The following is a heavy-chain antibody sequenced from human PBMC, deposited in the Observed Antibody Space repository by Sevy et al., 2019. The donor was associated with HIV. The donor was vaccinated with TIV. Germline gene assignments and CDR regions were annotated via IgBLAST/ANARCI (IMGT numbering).Heavy chain of an antibody. J-gene: IGHJ4*02. V-gene: IGHV3-33*01. CDR1: GFTFSPYG. Sequence: GGSLRLSCAASGFTFSPYGMHWVRQAPGKGLEWVAVIWADGRNRFYADSVKGRFTFSRDNSKNMLYLQMNSLRAEDTAVYYCVREMAPLGPFDYWGQGTLVTVSS. CDR3: VREMAPLGPFDY. CDR2: IWADGRNR.